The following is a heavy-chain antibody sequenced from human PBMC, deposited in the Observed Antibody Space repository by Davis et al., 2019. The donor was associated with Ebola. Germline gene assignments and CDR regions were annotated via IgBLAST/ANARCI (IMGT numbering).Heavy chain of an antibody. V-gene: IGHV3-30*02. CDR2: IRCDGSNK. D-gene: IGHD2-21*02. CDR1: GFTFSSYG. J-gene: IGHJ4*02. Sequence: GESLKISCAASGFTFSSYGMHWVRQAPGKGLEWVAFIRCDGSNKYYADSVKGRFTISRDNSKNTLYLQMNSLRAEDTAVYYCAKDPAVQVTGGDYWGQGTLVTVSS. CDR3: AKDPAVQVTGGDY.